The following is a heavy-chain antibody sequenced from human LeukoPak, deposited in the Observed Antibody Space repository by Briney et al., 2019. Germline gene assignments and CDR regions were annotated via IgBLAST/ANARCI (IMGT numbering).Heavy chain of an antibody. D-gene: IGHD3-22*01. CDR2: INLSGTT. CDR1: GGSFSDYY. V-gene: IGHV4-34*01. Sequence: SETLSLTCAVYGGSFSDYYWSWIRQPPGKGLEWIGEINLSGTTVYSPSLKSRLTISLDTSKNQFSLKLTSVTAADTAVYYCARDFDTSGYYFHYWGQGTLVTVSS. J-gene: IGHJ4*02. CDR3: ARDFDTSGYYFHY.